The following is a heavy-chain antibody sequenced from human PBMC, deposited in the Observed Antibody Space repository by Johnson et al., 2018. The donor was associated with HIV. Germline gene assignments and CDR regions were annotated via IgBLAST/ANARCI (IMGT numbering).Heavy chain of an antibody. V-gene: IGHV3-20*04. CDR1: GFTFGDYA. CDR3: ARASTIFGRWRAFDI. Sequence: EVQLVESGGGVVRPGGSLRVSCAASGFTFGDYAMSWVRQPPGKGLEWVAGIKWNGGSTGYADSVKGRFTISRDNAKNSLYQQMNSLRAEDTALYYCARASTIFGRWRAFDIWGQGTMVTVSS. CDR2: IKWNGGST. J-gene: IGHJ3*02. D-gene: IGHD3-3*01.